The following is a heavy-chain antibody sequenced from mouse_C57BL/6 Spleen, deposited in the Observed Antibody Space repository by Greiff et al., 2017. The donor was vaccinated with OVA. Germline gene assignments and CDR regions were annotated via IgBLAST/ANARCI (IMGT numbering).Heavy chain of an antibody. CDR3: ARDSNYAMDY. J-gene: IGHJ4*01. CDR2: ISYDGSN. CDR1: GYSITSGYY. Sequence: DVKLQESGPGLVKPSQSLSLTCSVTGYSITSGYYWNWIRQFPGNKLEWMGYISYDGSNNYNPSLKNRISITRDTSKNQFFLKLNSVTTEDTATYYCARDSNYAMDYWGQGTSVTVSS. D-gene: IGHD1-1*01. V-gene: IGHV3-6*01.